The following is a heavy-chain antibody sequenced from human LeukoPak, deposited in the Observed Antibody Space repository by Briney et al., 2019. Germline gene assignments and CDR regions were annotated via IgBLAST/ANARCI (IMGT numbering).Heavy chain of an antibody. CDR3: ARVGPRIAAAGTRGNWFDP. CDR2: INPNSGGT. J-gene: IGHJ5*02. D-gene: IGHD6-13*01. CDR1: GYTFTGYY. Sequence: GASVKVSCKASGYTFTGYYMHWVRQAPGQGLEWMGWINPNSGGTNYAQKFQGRVTMTRDTSISTAYMALSRLISDDTAVYYCARVGPRIAAAGTRGNWFDPWGQGTLVTVSS. V-gene: IGHV1-2*02.